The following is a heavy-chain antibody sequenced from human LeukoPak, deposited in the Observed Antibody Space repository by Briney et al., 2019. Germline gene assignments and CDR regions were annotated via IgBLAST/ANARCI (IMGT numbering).Heavy chain of an antibody. CDR2: ISAYNGNT. V-gene: IGHV1-18*01. CDR3: ATLRRDSSSWRHLDY. J-gene: IGHJ4*02. Sequence: VASVKVSCKASGYTFTSYGISWVRQAPGQGLEWMGWISAYNGNTNYAQKLQGRVTMTEDTSTDTAYMELSSLRSEDTAVYYCATLRRDSSSWRHLDYWGQGTLVTVSS. D-gene: IGHD6-13*01. CDR1: GYTFTSYG.